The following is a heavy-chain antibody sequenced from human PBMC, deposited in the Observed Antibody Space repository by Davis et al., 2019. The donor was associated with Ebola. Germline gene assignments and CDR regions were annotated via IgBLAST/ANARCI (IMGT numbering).Heavy chain of an antibody. CDR1: GGTFSKTG. J-gene: IGHJ4*02. CDR2: IIGLSEIV. V-gene: IGHV1-69*13. D-gene: IGHD7-27*01. CDR3: ATEVLGPTRASHFDS. Sequence: SVKVSCKASGGTFSKTGISWVRQAPGQGLGWMGWIIGLSEIVDYEQKFQGRVTITADESTTTAYMELTNLRSEDTAVYYCATEVLGPTRASHFDSWGQGTLVTVSS.